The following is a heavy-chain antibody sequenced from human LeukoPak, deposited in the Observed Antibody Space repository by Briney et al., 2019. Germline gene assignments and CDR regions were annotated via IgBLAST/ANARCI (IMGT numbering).Heavy chain of an antibody. V-gene: IGHV3-30-3*01. CDR1: GFTFSSYA. J-gene: IGHJ4*02. Sequence: PGGSLRLSCAASGFTFSSYAMHWVRQAPGKGLEWVAVISYDGSNKYYADSVKGRFTISRDNSKNTLYLQMNSLRAEDTAVYYCARDRSSTVDYWGQGTLVTVSS. D-gene: IGHD2-2*01. CDR3: ARDRSSTVDY. CDR2: ISYDGSNK.